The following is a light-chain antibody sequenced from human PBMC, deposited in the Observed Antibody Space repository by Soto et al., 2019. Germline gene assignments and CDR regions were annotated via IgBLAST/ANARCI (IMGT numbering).Light chain of an antibody. CDR1: QSVSSIY. CDR3: QQYGTSPQT. J-gene: IGKJ1*01. V-gene: IGKV3-20*01. CDR2: ATS. Sequence: EIVLTQSPGTLSLSPGESATLFCRAGQSVSSIYLAWYQQKPGQAPRLLIYATSSRATGIPDRFSGSGSGTDFTLTISRLEPEDFAVYSCQQYGTSPQTFGQGTKVEIK.